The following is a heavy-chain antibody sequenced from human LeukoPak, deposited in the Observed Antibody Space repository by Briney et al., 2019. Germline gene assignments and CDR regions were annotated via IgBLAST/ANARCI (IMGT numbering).Heavy chain of an antibody. CDR2: IYTSGST. Sequence: SQTLSLTCTVSGGSISSGSYYWSWIRQPAGKGLEWIGRIYTSGSTNYNPSLKSRLTISIDTSKSQFSLKLTSVTAADTALYYCAIRTPYCGGDCLDAFDIWGQGTMVTVSS. J-gene: IGHJ3*02. CDR1: GGSISSGSYY. CDR3: AIRTPYCGGDCLDAFDI. V-gene: IGHV4-61*02. D-gene: IGHD2-21*02.